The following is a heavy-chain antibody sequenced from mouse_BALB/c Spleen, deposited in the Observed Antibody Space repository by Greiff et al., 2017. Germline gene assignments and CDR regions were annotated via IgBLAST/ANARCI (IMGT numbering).Heavy chain of an antibody. Sequence: QVQLKQSGPGLVQPSQSLSITCTVSGFSLTSYGVHWVRQSPGKGLEWLGVIWSGGSTDYNAAFISRLSISKDNSKSQVFFKMNSLQANDTAIYYCARGDDYDESPFAYWGQGTLVTVSA. J-gene: IGHJ3*01. D-gene: IGHD2-4*01. CDR1: GFSLTSYG. CDR3: ARGDDYDESPFAY. CDR2: IWSGGST. V-gene: IGHV2-2*02.